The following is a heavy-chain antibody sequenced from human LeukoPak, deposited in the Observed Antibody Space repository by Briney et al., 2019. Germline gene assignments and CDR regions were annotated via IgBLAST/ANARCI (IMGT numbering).Heavy chain of an antibody. CDR1: GYTFTSYY. CDR2: INPSGSST. J-gene: IGHJ5*02. D-gene: IGHD1-26*01. Sequence: ASVKVSCKTSGYTFTSYYMHWVRQAPGQGLEWLGLINPSGSSTLYAQKFQGRVTMTRDMSTTTDYIELSSLRSEDTAVYYCARDNSVGDVAWWFDPWGQGTLVTVSS. V-gene: IGHV1-46*01. CDR3: ARDNSVGDVAWWFDP.